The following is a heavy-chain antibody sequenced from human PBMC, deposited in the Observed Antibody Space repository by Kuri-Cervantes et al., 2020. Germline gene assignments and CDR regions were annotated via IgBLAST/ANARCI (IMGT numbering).Heavy chain of an antibody. CDR2: IYGSGTT. CDR3: ARRTVEHRSPSEGNWLDP. CDR1: GGSINNYY. D-gene: IGHD6-6*01. J-gene: IGHJ5*02. Sequence: SETLSLTCTVSGGSINNYYWNWIRQPAGKGLEWIGRIYGSGTTIFNPSLERRVTISVDNSKNQFSLKLTSVTAADTAVYYCARRTVEHRSPSEGNWLDPRGQGNLVTVSS. V-gene: IGHV4-4*07.